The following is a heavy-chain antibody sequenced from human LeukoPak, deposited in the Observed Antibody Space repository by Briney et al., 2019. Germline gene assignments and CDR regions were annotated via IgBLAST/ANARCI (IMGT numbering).Heavy chain of an antibody. CDR1: GYTFTSYD. V-gene: IGHV1-8*01. J-gene: IGHJ5*02. CDR2: MNPNSGNT. Sequence: ASVKVSCKASGYTFTSYDINWVRQATGQGLEWMGWMNPNSGNTGYAQKFQGRVTMTRNTSISTAYMELSSLRSEDTAVYYCARGRIAARPGGYNWFDPWGQGTLVPVSS. D-gene: IGHD6-6*01. CDR3: ARGRIAARPGGYNWFDP.